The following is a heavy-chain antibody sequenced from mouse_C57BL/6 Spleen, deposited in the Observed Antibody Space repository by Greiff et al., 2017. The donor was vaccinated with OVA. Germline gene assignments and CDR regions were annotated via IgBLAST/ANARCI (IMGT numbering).Heavy chain of an antibody. CDR2: IDPETGGT. V-gene: IGHV1-15*01. CDR3: TRFVKDY. J-gene: IGHJ2*01. Sequence: QVQLKQSGAELVRPGASVTLSCKASGYTFTDYEMHWVKQTPVHGLEWIGAIDPETGGTAYNQKFKGKAILTADKSSSTAYMELRSLTSEDSAVYYCTRFVKDYWGQGTTLTVSS. CDR1: GYTFTDYE.